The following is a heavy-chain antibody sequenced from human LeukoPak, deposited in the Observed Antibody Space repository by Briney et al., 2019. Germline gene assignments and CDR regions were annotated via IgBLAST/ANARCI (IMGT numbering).Heavy chain of an antibody. CDR1: GYSISSGYY. CDR3: ARQARGIAAAGNKLYYYYYMDV. V-gene: IGHV4-38-2*02. Sequence: SETLSLTCTVSGYSISSGYYWGWIRQPPGKGLEWIGSIYHSGSTYYNPSLKSRVTISVDTSKNQFSLKLSSVTAADTAVYYCARQARGIAAAGNKLYYYYYMDVWGKGTTVTISS. CDR2: IYHSGST. J-gene: IGHJ6*03. D-gene: IGHD6-13*01.